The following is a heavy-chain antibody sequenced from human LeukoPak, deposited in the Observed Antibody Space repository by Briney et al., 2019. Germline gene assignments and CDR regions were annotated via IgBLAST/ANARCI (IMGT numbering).Heavy chain of an antibody. D-gene: IGHD2-15*01. CDR3: AREGCSGGSCYYFDY. V-gene: IGHV3-21*01. J-gene: IGHJ4*02. CDR1: GFTFSSYS. Sequence: GSLRLSCAASGFTFSSYSMNWVRQAPGKGLEWVSSISSSSSYIYYADSVKGRFTISRDNAKNSLYLQMNSLRAEDTAVYYCAREGCSGGSCYYFDYWGQGTLVTVSS. CDR2: ISSSSSYI.